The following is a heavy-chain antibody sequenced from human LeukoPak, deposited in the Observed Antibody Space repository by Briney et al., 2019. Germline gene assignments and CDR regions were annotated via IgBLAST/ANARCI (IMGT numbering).Heavy chain of an antibody. D-gene: IGHD6-6*01. CDR2: TYSSGTT. Sequence: GGSLRLSCAASGFTFSSNYMSWVRQAPGKGLEYISVTYSSGTTYYADSVRDRFTISRDNSRNTLYLQMNCLRPEDTAVYYCAREPTYSSSLDYWGQGTLVTVSS. CDR3: AREPTYSSSLDY. J-gene: IGHJ4*02. V-gene: IGHV3-53*01. CDR1: GFTFSSNY.